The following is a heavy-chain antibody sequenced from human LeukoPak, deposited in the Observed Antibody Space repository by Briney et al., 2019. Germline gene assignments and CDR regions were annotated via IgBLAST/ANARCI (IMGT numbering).Heavy chain of an antibody. CDR1: GGSIDWSSYY. V-gene: IGHV4-39*01. J-gene: IGHJ5*02. Sequence: SETLSLTCTVSGGSIDWSSYYWGWIRQPPGKGLEWIGSIYYSGNTYYNSSLKSRITISVNTTKNQVALKLSSVTAADTAVYYCARVRGPDGWFAPWGQGTLVSVSS. CDR3: ARVRGPDGWFAP. CDR2: IYYSGNT.